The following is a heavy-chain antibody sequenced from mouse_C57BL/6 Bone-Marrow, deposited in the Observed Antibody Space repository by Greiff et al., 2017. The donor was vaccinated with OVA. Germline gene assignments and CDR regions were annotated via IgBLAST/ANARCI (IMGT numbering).Heavy chain of an antibody. CDR1: GYTFTDYY. CDR2: INPYNGGT. V-gene: IGHV1-19*01. Sequence: EVQLVESGPVLVKPGASVKMSCKASGYTFTDYYMNWVKQSHGKSLEWIGVINPYNGGTSYNQKFKGKATLTVDKSSSTAYMELNSLTSEDSAVYYCAGGGLGREREDFDYWGQGTTLTVSS. D-gene: IGHD4-1*01. J-gene: IGHJ2*01. CDR3: AGGGLGREREDFDY.